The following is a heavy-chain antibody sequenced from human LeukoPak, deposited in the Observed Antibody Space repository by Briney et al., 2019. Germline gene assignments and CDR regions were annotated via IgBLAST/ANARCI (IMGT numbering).Heavy chain of an antibody. Sequence: GGSLRLSCAASGFTFSSYAMSWVRQAPGKGLEWVSSISGSGGSTYYADSVKGRFTISRDNSKNTLYLQMNSLRAEDTAVSYCATAPPAVAGNYCGQGTLVPVSS. V-gene: IGHV3-23*01. D-gene: IGHD6-19*01. J-gene: IGHJ4*02. CDR1: GFTFSSYA. CDR2: ISGSGGST. CDR3: ATAPPAVAGNY.